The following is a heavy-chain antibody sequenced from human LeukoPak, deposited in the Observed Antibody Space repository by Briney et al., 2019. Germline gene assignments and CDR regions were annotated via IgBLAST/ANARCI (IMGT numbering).Heavy chain of an antibody. Sequence: SETLSLTCAVSGGSISSSTYFWDWIRQSPGKRLEWIGSFYYNGSTYYTPSLKSRLTISADMSKNQFSLNLISLTAADTAVYYCARHMGITGTTYWGQGTLVTVSP. CDR2: FYYNGST. V-gene: IGHV4-39*01. J-gene: IGHJ4*02. CDR3: ARHMGITGTTY. CDR1: GGSISSSTYF. D-gene: IGHD1-20*01.